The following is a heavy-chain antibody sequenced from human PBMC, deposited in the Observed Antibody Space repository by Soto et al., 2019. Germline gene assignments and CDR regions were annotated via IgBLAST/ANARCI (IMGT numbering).Heavy chain of an antibody. CDR2: ISYDGSNK. J-gene: IGHJ6*02. D-gene: IGHD5-12*01. CDR3: AKVRATNYYYYGMDV. V-gene: IGHV3-30*18. CDR1: GFTFSSYG. Sequence: PGGSLRLSCAASGFTFSSYGMHWVRQAPGKGLEWVAVISYDGSNKYYADSVKGRFTISRDNSKNTLYLQMNSLGAEDTAVYYCAKVRATNYYYYGMDVWGQGTTVTVYS.